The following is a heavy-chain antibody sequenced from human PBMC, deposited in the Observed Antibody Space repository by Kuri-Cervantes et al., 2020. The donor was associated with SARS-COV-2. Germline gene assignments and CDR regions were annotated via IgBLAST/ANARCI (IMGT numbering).Heavy chain of an antibody. CDR3: ARGRDTNSWYYFDY. Sequence: GGSLRLSCAASGFTVSDYYMTWVRQAPGKGLEWVSVIYVHRTEYADSVKGRFTISRDNSNNTVYLQMNSLRAEDAAVYYCARGRDTNSWYYFDYWGQGTLVTVSS. V-gene: IGHV3-53*01. CDR2: IYVHRT. D-gene: IGHD6-13*01. CDR1: GFTVSDYY. J-gene: IGHJ4*02.